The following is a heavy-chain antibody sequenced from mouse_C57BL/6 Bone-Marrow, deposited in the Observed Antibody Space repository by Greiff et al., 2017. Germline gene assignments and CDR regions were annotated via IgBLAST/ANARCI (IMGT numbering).Heavy chain of an antibody. Sequence: EVHLVESGGDLVKPGGSLKLSCAASGFTFSSYGMSWVRQTPDKRLEWVATISSGGSYTYYPDSVKGRFTISRDNAKNTLYLQMRSLKSEDTAMYYCARRAGTRYFDYWGQGTTLTVSS. D-gene: IGHD4-1*01. CDR2: ISSGGSYT. CDR1: GFTFSSYG. V-gene: IGHV5-6*01. J-gene: IGHJ2*01. CDR3: ARRAGTRYFDY.